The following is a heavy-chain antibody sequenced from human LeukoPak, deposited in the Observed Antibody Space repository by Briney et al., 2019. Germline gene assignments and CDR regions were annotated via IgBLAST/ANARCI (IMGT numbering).Heavy chain of an antibody. Sequence: PGGSLRLSCAASGFTFSSYSMNWVRQAPGKGLEWVSSISSSSSYIYYADSVKGRFTSSRDNAKNSLYLQMNSLRAEDTAVYYCARVSVDTAMVTPSGFDYWGQGTLVTVSS. V-gene: IGHV3-21*04. D-gene: IGHD5-18*01. CDR1: GFTFSSYS. J-gene: IGHJ4*02. CDR3: ARVSVDTAMVTPSGFDY. CDR2: ISSSSSYI.